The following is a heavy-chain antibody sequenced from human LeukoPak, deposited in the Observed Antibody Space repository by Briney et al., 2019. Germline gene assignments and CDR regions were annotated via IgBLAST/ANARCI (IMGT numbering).Heavy chain of an antibody. CDR2: IKPDGREK. J-gene: IGHJ2*01. Sequence: GGSLRLSCAASGFTFSDYYMSWIRQAPGKGLECVANIKPDGREKNYVDSVKGRFTVSRDNSRNSLFLQMNNLRAEDTAVYYCASGQGWHFDLWGRGTLVTVSS. CDR1: GFTFSDYY. V-gene: IGHV3-7*01. CDR3: ASGQGWHFDL.